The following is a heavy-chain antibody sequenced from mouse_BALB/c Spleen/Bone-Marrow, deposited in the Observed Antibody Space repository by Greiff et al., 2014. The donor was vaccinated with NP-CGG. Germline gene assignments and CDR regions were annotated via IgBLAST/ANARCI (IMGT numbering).Heavy chain of an antibody. CDR3: ASSHYYNSSPWWYFDV. CDR1: GFTFSNYG. Sequence: EVKVVESGGDLVKPGGSLKLSCAASGFTFSNYGMSWVRQTPDKRLEWVATISSGGSYTYYPDSLKGRFTISRDNAKNTLYLQMSSLKSEDTAMYYCASSHYYNSSPWWYFDVWGAGTTVTVSS. D-gene: IGHD1-1*01. CDR2: ISSGGSYT. V-gene: IGHV5-6*01. J-gene: IGHJ1*01.